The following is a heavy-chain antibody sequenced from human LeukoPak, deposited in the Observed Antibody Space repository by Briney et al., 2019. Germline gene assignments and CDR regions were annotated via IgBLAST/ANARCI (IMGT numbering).Heavy chain of an antibody. J-gene: IGHJ4*02. Sequence: SETLSLTCAVYGGSFSGYYWSWIRQPPGKGLEWIGEINHSGSTNYNPSLKSRVTILVDTSKNQFSLKLSSVTAADTAVYYCARGLSAYYFDYWGQGTLVTDSS. V-gene: IGHV4-34*01. CDR3: ARGLSAYYFDY. CDR1: GGSFSGYY. CDR2: INHSGST. D-gene: IGHD2-2*01.